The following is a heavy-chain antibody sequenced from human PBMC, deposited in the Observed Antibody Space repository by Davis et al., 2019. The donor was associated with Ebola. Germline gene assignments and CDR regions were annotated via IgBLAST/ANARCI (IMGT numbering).Heavy chain of an antibody. CDR2: ISGSGGST. CDR1: GFTVSGTY. Sequence: GESLKISCAASGFTVSGTYMSWVRQAPGKGLEWVSAISGSGGSTYYADSVKGRFTISRDNSKNTLYLQMNSLRAEDTAVYYCATGDTLGELSSTLDYWGQGTLVTGSS. CDR3: ATGDTLGELSSTLDY. V-gene: IGHV3-23*01. D-gene: IGHD3-16*02. J-gene: IGHJ4*02.